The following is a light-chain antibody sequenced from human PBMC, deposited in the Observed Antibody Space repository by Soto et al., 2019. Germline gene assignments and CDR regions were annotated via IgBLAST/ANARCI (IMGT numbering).Light chain of an antibody. CDR1: QSITTY. Sequence: DIQMTQSPSSLSASVGDRVTITCRASQSITTYLNWYQQTPGKAPKLLIYAASTLQSGVPSRFSGSGSGTDFTLTISSLQPEDFATYYCQQSFSNLLYTFGQGTKVDIK. CDR2: AAS. CDR3: QQSFSNLLYT. V-gene: IGKV1-39*01. J-gene: IGKJ2*01.